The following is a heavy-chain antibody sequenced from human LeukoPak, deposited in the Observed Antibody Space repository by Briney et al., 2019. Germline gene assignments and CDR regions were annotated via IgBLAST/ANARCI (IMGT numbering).Heavy chain of an antibody. V-gene: IGHV3-48*01. Sequence: GGSLRLSCAASGFTFSNYGMNWVRQAPAKGLEWLSYISGGGTTIYYADSVKGRSTISRDSAKDSLDLQMNSLRAEDTAVYYCAREPVYYYYMYVWGRGTTVTVSS. CDR3: AREPVYYYYMYV. CDR1: GFTFSNYG. J-gene: IGHJ6*03. CDR2: ISGGGTTI.